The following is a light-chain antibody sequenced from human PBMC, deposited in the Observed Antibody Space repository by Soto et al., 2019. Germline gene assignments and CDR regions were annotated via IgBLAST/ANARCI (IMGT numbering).Light chain of an antibody. V-gene: IGKV3-20*01. CDR3: QQYGSSPIT. CDR1: QSVNSNY. CDR2: VAT. Sequence: EIVLTQSPGTLSLSPGERATLSCRASQSVNSNYLAWYQQKPGQAPRVLIYVATSRATDIPDRFSGSGSGTDFTLTISRLEPEDFAVYYCQQYGSSPITFGQGTRLEIK. J-gene: IGKJ5*01.